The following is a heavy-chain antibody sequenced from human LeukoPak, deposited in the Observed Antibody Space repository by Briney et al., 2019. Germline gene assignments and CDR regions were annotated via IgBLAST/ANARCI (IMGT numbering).Heavy chain of an antibody. J-gene: IGHJ4*02. CDR1: GFTFSSFV. CDR3: GKYCSSSTCYPDY. V-gene: IGHV3-23*01. Sequence: GGSLRLSCAASGFTFSSFVLSWVRQAPGKGLEWVSAISDGGGSTFYADSVKGRFTISRDNAKNSLYLQMNSLRDEDTAVYYCGKYCSSSTCYPDYWGQGTLVTVSS. D-gene: IGHD2-2*01. CDR2: ISDGGGST.